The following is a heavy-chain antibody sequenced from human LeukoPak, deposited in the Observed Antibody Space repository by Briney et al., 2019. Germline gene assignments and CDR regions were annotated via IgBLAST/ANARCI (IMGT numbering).Heavy chain of an antibody. CDR1: GGSISSYY. D-gene: IGHD3-22*01. V-gene: IGHV4-59*01. J-gene: IGHJ3*02. CDR2: IYYSGST. CDR3: ARSPYYYDSSVPAGAFDI. Sequence: KPSETLSLTCTVSGGSISSYYWSWIRQPPGKGLEWIGYIYYSGSTNYNPSLKSRVTISVDTSKNQFSLKLCSVTAADTAVYYCARSPYYYDSSVPAGAFDIWGQGTMVTVSS.